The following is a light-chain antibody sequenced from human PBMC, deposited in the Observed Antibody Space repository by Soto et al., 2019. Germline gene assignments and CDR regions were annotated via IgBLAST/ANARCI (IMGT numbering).Light chain of an antibody. J-gene: IGLJ3*02. CDR2: DVN. CDR3: SSYSITTTLV. Sequence: QSALTQPASVSGSPGQSFTISCTGTSSDVGGYNYVSWYQQRQGKAPKLMIYDVNNPPSGVSNRFSASKSGNTASLTVSVLQAEDEADYYGSSYSITTTLVFGGGTKLTV. V-gene: IGLV2-14*01. CDR1: SSDVGGYNY.